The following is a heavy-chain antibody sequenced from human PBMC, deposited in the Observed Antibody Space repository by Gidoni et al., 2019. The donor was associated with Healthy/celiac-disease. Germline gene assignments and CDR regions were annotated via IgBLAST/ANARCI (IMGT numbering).Heavy chain of an antibody. Sequence: QVQLVESGGGVVQPGRSLRLSCAASGFTFSSYGIHWVRQAPGKGLEWVAVIWYDGSNKYYADSVKGRFTISRDNSKNTLYLQMNSLRAEDTAVYYCAKALLPIRGFPLGLDYWGQGTLVTVSS. J-gene: IGHJ4*02. CDR2: IWYDGSNK. V-gene: IGHV3-33*06. D-gene: IGHD5-12*01. CDR1: GFTFSSYG. CDR3: AKALLPIRGFPLGLDY.